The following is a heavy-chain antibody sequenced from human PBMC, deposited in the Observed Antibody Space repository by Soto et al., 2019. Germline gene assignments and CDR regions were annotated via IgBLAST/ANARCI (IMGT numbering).Heavy chain of an antibody. CDR1: GFTFSSYA. J-gene: IGHJ4*02. D-gene: IGHD3-9*01. CDR2: ISGSGGST. Sequence: PGGSLRLSCAASGFTFSSYAMSWVRQAPGKGLEWVSAISGSGGSTYYADSVKGRFTISRDNSKNTLYLQMNSLRAEDTAVYYCAKDGYDILTGYDYFDYWGQGTLVT. V-gene: IGHV3-23*01. CDR3: AKDGYDILTGYDYFDY.